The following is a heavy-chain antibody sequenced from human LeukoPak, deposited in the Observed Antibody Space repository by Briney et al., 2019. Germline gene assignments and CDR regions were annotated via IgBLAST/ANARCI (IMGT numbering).Heavy chain of an antibody. V-gene: IGHV3-21*01. CDR1: GFTFSSYG. Sequence: GGSLRLSCAASGFTFSSYGINWVRQAPGKGLEWVSSIDVGSYAYYANSVKGRFTISRDNAKNSLYLQMNSLRVEDTAVYYCATEGIVGGGAHFDYWGQGTLVTASS. CDR2: IDVGSYA. CDR3: ATEGIVGGGAHFDY. D-gene: IGHD1-26*01. J-gene: IGHJ4*02.